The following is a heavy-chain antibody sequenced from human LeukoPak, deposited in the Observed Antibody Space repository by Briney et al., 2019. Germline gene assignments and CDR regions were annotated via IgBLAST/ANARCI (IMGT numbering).Heavy chain of an antibody. V-gene: IGHV4-39*05. CDR3: LFRDPYHYGMDV. J-gene: IGHJ6*02. Sequence: PSEAPSLTCTVSGGPLSSSRYYWGRVRPPPRKGLGWIWSIYYSGSTYYNPSLKSRVTISVDTSKNQFSLKLTSVTAADTAVYYCLFRDPYHYGMDVWGQGTTVTVSS. D-gene: IGHD3-10*02. CDR2: IYYSGST. CDR1: GGPLSSSRYY.